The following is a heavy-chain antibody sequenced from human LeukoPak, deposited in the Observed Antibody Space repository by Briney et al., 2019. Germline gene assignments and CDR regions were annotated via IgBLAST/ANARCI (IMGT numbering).Heavy chain of an antibody. D-gene: IGHD3-3*01. CDR3: ARFWSGFDH. CDR2: IYDSGNT. V-gene: IGHV4-59*01. Sequence: SETLSLTCAVTGGSISGYKWTWVRRPPGKGLEWIGYIYDSGNTNYSPPLKSRITISVDTSKNQFPLNLTSVTAADTAIYYCARFWSGFDHWGQGTQVTVSS. CDR1: GGSISGYK. J-gene: IGHJ4*02.